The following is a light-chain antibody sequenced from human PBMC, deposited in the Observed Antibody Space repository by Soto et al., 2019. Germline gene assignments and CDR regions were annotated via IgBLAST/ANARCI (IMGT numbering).Light chain of an antibody. Sequence: DIQLTQSPASLSASVGDRVTITCRASDNIGSNLNWYQHQTGTAPKLLIYAASSLQGGVPSRLSGSGYGTQFTLTISGLQTEDFATYYCQQSYKILTFGGGTWVDI. CDR3: QQSYKILT. CDR2: AAS. J-gene: IGKJ4*01. V-gene: IGKV1-39*01. CDR1: DNIGSN.